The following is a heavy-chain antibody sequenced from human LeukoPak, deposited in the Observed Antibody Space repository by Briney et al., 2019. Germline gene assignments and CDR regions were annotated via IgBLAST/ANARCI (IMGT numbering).Heavy chain of an antibody. CDR3: ARVVVGVTNRFDP. J-gene: IGHJ5*02. CDR2: INQAGSEK. V-gene: IGHV3-7*05. D-gene: IGHD2-15*01. CDR1: GFTFSSYW. Sequence: GGSLRLSCAASGFTFSSYWMSWVRQAPGKGLEGVANINQAGSEKYYVDSVKGRFTISRDNAKNSLFLQMNSLRAEDTAVYFCARVVVGVTNRFDPWGQGTLVIVSS.